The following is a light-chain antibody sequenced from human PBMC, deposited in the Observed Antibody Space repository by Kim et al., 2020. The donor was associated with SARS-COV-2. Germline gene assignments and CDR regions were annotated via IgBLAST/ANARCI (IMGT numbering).Light chain of an antibody. J-gene: IGLJ3*02. CDR1: TLGTKS. Sequence: SYELTQPPSVSVAPGQTARITCSGNTLGTKSAPWYQQKPGQAPVLVIYHNFHRPSGIPERFSGSNSGNTATLTISRAQSGDEADYYCQAWDTSTDGVVFG. CDR2: HNF. V-gene: IGLV3-21*01. CDR3: QAWDTSTDGVV.